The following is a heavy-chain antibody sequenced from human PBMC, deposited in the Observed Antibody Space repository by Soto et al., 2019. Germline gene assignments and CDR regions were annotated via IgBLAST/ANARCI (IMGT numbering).Heavy chain of an antibody. CDR2: ISSSGSTI. Sequence: QVQLVESGGGLVKPGGSLRLSCAASGFTFSDYYMSWIRQAPGKGLEWVSYISSSGSTIYYADSVKGRFTISRDNAKNSLYLQMNSLRAEDTAVYYCARDLNVVVVAATPCYMDVWGKGTTVTVSS. V-gene: IGHV3-11*01. D-gene: IGHD2-15*01. CDR1: GFTFSDYY. CDR3: ARDLNVVVVAATPCYMDV. J-gene: IGHJ6*03.